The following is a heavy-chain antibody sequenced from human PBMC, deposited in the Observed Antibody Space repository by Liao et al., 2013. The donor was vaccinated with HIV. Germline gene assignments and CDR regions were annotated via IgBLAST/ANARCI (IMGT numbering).Heavy chain of an antibody. J-gene: IGHJ5*01. CDR2: ISHSGGT. Sequence: QVRLQQWGARLLKPSETLSLTCAVYGGSLSGYHWTWIRQPPGKGLEWIGEISHSGGTNYNPSLKSRVTVSIDLSKSQFSLNLTSVTAADTAVYYCARGRLIMLRSLFSPTNRVDFLDSWGHGNLVPVSS. V-gene: IGHV4-34*01. D-gene: IGHD3-16*01. CDR1: GGSLSGYH. CDR3: ARGRLIMLRSLFSPTNRVDFLDS.